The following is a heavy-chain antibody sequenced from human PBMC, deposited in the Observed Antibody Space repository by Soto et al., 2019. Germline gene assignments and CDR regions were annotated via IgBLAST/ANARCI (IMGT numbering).Heavy chain of an antibody. Sequence: PGGSLSLSCPASGFTFSDYSIDWVRQAPGKGLEWVSSISRDSTYIYYAVSLKGRFTISRDNAKNSLYLQVNGLRAEDTAIYYCARXWEIYDNSGHYYYGMDVWGQGTTVTVSS. J-gene: IGHJ6*02. CDR1: GFTFSDYS. D-gene: IGHD3-22*01. V-gene: IGHV3-21*01. CDR3: ARXWEIYDNSGHYYYGMDV. CDR2: ISRDSTYI.